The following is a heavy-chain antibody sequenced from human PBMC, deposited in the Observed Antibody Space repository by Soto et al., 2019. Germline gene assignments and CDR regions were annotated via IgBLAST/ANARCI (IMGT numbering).Heavy chain of an antibody. Sequence: QVQLVESGGGVVQPGRSLRRSCAASGFTFSSYAMHWVRQAPGKGLEWVAVISYDGSNKYYADSVKGRFTISRDNSKNTLYLQMNSLRAEDTAVYYCARDPTFPGIAVAVHFDYWGQGTLVTVSS. CDR1: GFTFSSYA. CDR2: ISYDGSNK. V-gene: IGHV3-30-3*01. CDR3: ARDPTFPGIAVAVHFDY. D-gene: IGHD6-19*01. J-gene: IGHJ4*02.